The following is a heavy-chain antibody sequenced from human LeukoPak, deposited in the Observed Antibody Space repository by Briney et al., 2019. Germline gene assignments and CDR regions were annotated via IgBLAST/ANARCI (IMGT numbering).Heavy chain of an antibody. D-gene: IGHD1-26*01. CDR3: ARVGPWDHFDY. V-gene: IGHV3-30*03. J-gene: IGHJ4*02. Sequence: GGSLRLSCAVSGFTFQTFGMHWVRQTPGKGLEWVALISFDGSYKYYTDSVKGRFTISRDNSKNTLYLQMDSLRADDTAVYYCARVGPWDHFDYWGQGTLVTVSS. CDR2: ISFDGSYK. CDR1: GFTFQTFG.